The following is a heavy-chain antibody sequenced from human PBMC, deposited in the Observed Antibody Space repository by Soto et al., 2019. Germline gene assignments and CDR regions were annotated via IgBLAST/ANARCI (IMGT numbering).Heavy chain of an antibody. Sequence: GASVKVSCKASGYTFTGYYMHWVRQAPGQGLEWMGWINPNSGGTNYAQKFQGWVTMTRDTSISTAYMELSRLRSDDTAVYYCARAGATTVTTTGPVDYYYGMDVWGQGTTVTVSS. CDR1: GYTFTGYY. CDR3: ARAGATTVTTTGPVDYYYGMDV. J-gene: IGHJ6*02. V-gene: IGHV1-2*04. D-gene: IGHD4-4*01. CDR2: INPNSGGT.